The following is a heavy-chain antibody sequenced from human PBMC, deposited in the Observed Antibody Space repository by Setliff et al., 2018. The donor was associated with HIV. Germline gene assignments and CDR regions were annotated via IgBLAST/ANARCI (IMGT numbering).Heavy chain of an antibody. Sequence: GASVKVSCKASGGTFRSHEISWVRQAPGQGLERMGGIVPILNTGNYAPKFQGRVTITADESTTTAYMELSSLRSEDTAVYYCARIPNHSSSFDYWGQGTPVTVSS. CDR2: IVPILNTG. CDR1: GGTFRSHE. J-gene: IGHJ4*02. D-gene: IGHD2-2*01. CDR3: ARIPNHSSSFDY. V-gene: IGHV1-69*13.